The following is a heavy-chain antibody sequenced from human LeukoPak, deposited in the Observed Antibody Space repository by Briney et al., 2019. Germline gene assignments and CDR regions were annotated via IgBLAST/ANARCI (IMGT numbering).Heavy chain of an antibody. D-gene: IGHD2-2*01. Sequence: QSGGSLRLSCAASGFTFSSYWMSWVRQAPGKGLEWVANIKQDGSEKYYVDSVKGRFTISRDDAKNSLYLQMNSLRAEDTAVYYCARDQFEGYCSSTSCPGKYNWFDPWGQGTLVTVSS. CDR3: ARDQFEGYCSSTSCPGKYNWFDP. CDR2: IKQDGSEK. J-gene: IGHJ5*02. V-gene: IGHV3-7*01. CDR1: GFTFSSYW.